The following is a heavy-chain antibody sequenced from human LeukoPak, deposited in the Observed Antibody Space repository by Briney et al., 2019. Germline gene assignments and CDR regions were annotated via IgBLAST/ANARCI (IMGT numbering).Heavy chain of an antibody. CDR1: GFPFSSCG. J-gene: IGHJ4*02. CDR3: ATETIGRHYDY. V-gene: IGHV3-21*01. Sequence: GGSLRLSCAASGFPFSSCGVNWLRQAPGKGLEWVSSIGPTGTDRYYADSVRGRFTISRDNAKNSMYLQMDSLRDEDTAVYYCATETIGRHYDYWGQGTLLTVSS. D-gene: IGHD1-14*01. CDR2: IGPTGTDR.